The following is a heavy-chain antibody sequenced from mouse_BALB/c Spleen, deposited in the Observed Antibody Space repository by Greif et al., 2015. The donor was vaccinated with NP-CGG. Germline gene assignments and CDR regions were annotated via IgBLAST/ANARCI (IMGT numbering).Heavy chain of an antibody. J-gene: IGHJ2*01. V-gene: IGHV1-18*01. Sequence: VQLKESGTELVKPGDSVKISCKTYGYTFTEYTMHWVKQSHGKRLEWIGGINPKNGGTSYNQKSKCKATLTVDKSSSTSFMDLLSLTSEDSASEYCSGDYGFYYWRQCTTLTVSS. CDR3: SGDYGFYY. CDR2: INPKNGGT. D-gene: IGHD1-1*02. CDR1: GYTFTEYT.